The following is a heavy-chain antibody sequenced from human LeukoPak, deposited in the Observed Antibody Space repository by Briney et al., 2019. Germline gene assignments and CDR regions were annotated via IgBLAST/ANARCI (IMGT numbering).Heavy chain of an antibody. D-gene: IGHD1-26*01. J-gene: IGHJ4*02. Sequence: GESLKISCKGSGYNFTPYWIAWVRQMPGKGLEWMGIIFPSDSDTRYSPSFQGQVTISVGKSISTAYLQWSSLKASDTAMYYCAIPFETGGFDYWGQGTLVTVSS. V-gene: IGHV5-51*01. CDR1: GYNFTPYW. CDR3: AIPFETGGFDY. CDR2: IFPSDSDT.